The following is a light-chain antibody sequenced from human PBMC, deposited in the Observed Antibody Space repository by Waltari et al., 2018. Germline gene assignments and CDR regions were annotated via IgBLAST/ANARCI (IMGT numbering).Light chain of an antibody. J-gene: IGLJ1*01. CDR2: DVV. V-gene: IGLV2-14*03. CDR3: ISYTSSVTYV. CDR1: RSAVCGYEP. Sequence: HSALTQPASVSGSPGPSIAIPCPGPRSAVCGYEPVPWYQQHPGKTPKLIIYDVVNRPLGIPNRFSGSKSGSTASLVISGLQADDEADYYCISYTSSVTYVFGTGTKVTVL.